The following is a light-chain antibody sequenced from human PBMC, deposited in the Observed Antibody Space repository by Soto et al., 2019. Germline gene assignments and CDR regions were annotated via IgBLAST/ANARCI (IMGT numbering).Light chain of an antibody. CDR2: GAS. J-gene: IGKJ2*01. CDR1: QSVASNY. V-gene: IGKV3-20*01. Sequence: EIVLTQSPGTLSLSPGERATLSCRASQSVASNYLAWYQQKPGQTPRLLIYGASSRATDIPDRFSGNGSGTDFTLTISRLEAEDFAVYYCQQYGISPPYTFGQGTKLEIK. CDR3: QQYGISPPYT.